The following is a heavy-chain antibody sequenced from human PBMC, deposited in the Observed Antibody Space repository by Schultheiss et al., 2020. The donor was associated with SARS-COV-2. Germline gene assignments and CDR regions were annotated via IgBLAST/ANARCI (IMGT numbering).Heavy chain of an antibody. Sequence: GGSLRLSCVVSGFTFGTYNMHWVRQAPGKGLEWVSSISSSSSYIYYADSVKGRFTISRDNAKNSLYLQMNSLRAEDTAVYYCARDDSGYDYPYYYYGMDVWGQGTTVTVSS. CDR1: GFTFGTYN. CDR3: ARDDSGYDYPYYYYGMDV. V-gene: IGHV3-21*01. D-gene: IGHD5-12*01. CDR2: ISSSSSYI. J-gene: IGHJ6*02.